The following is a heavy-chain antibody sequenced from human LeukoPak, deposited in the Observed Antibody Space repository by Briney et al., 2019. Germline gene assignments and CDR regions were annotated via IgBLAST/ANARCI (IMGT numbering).Heavy chain of an antibody. J-gene: IGHJ4*02. Sequence: ASVKVSCKASGYTFTGYYMHWVRQAPGQGLEWMGRINPNSGGTNYAQKFQGRVTMTRDTSTSTAYMELRSLRSDDTAVYYCARDHLAYCSSTSCYGLRDYWGQGTLVTVSS. D-gene: IGHD2-2*01. CDR2: INPNSGGT. CDR1: GYTFTGYY. CDR3: ARDHLAYCSSTSCYGLRDY. V-gene: IGHV1-2*06.